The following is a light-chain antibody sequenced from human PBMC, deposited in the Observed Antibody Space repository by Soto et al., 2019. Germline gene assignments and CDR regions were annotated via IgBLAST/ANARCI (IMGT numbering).Light chain of an antibody. CDR3: QLYDNSLYT. Sequence: EIVLTQSPGTLSFSPGERATLSCRASQSVNSNYLAWYQQKPGQAPRLLLYGTSSRATGIPDRFSGSGSGTDFTLTISRLEPEDFAVYYCQLYDNSLYTFGQGTNLEIK. CDR1: QSVNSNY. J-gene: IGKJ2*01. CDR2: GTS. V-gene: IGKV3-20*01.